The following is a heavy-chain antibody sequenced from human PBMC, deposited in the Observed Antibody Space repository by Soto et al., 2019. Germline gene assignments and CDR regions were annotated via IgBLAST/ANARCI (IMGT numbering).Heavy chain of an antibody. D-gene: IGHD3-9*01. V-gene: IGHV1-69*13. CDR1: GGTFSSYA. Sequence: SVKVSCKASGGTFSSYAISWVRQAPGQGLEWMGGIIPIFGTANYAQKFQGRVTITADESTSTAYMELSSLRSEDTAVYYCARERTTYYDIPGWFDPWGQGTLVTVSS. CDR3: ARERTTYYDIPGWFDP. CDR2: IIPIFGTA. J-gene: IGHJ5*02.